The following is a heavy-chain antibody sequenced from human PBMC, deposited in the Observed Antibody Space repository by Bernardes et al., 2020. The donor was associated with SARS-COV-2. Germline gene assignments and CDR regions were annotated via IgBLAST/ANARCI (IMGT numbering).Heavy chain of an antibody. CDR3: ARVGCGGDCYPNPRPYYYYVMDV. D-gene: IGHD2-21*01. CDR2: ISAYNGNT. Sequence: ASMKVSCKASGYTFTKYGISWVRQAAGHGLEWMGWISAYNGNTYYAQKLQDRVTMTTDTSTSTAYMELRSLRSDDTAVYYCARVGCGGDCYPNPRPYYYYVMDVWGQGTTVTVSS. CDR1: GYTFTKYG. V-gene: IGHV1-18*01. J-gene: IGHJ6*02.